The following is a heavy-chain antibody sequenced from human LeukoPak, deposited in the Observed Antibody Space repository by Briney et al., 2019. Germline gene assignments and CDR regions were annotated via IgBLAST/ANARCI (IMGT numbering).Heavy chain of an antibody. CDR3: ARDGDCTNGVCHPGDAFDI. J-gene: IGHJ3*02. V-gene: IGHV3-66*01. CDR1: GFNVNSNY. CDR2: IFGGGGT. Sequence: GGSLRLSCTASGFNVNSNYMSWVRQVPGKGLEWVSVIFGGGGTYYADSVKGRFTISRDNSKNTLYLQMNSLRAEDTAVYYCARDGDCTNGVCHPGDAFDIWGQGTMVTVSS. D-gene: IGHD2-8*01.